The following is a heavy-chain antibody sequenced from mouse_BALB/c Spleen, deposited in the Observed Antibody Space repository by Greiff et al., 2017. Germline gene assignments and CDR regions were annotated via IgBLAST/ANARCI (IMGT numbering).Heavy chain of an antibody. J-gene: IGHJ4*01. D-gene: IGHD4-1*01. CDR2: IDPETGGT. CDR3: TRNWDVYYAMDY. Sequence: QVQLKQSGAELVRPGASVTLSCKASGYTFTDYEMHWVKQTPVHGLEWIGAIDPETGGTAYNQKFKGKATLTADKSSSTAYMELRSLTSEDSAVYYCTRNWDVYYAMDYRGQGTSVTVSS. V-gene: IGHV1-15*01. CDR1: GYTFTDYE.